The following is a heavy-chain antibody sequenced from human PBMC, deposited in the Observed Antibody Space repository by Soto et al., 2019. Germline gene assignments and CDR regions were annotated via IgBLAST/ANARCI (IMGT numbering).Heavy chain of an antibody. CDR1: GFIVSSNY. J-gene: IGHJ5*02. V-gene: IGHV3-53*02. CDR2: LYSGGST. CDR3: ARGGLGTMIRGVFDP. Sequence: EEQLVETGGGLIQPGGSLRLSCAASGFIVSSNYMSWVRQAPGKGLEWVSVLYSGGSTYYADSVKGRFTISRDNSKNTLYLQMKRLTVEDTAMYYCARGGLGTMIRGVFDPWRQGTLVTVSS. D-gene: IGHD3-10*01.